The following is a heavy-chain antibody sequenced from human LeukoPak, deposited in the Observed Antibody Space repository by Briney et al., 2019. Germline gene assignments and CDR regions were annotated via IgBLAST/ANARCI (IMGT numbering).Heavy chain of an antibody. V-gene: IGHV4-34*01. CDR3: ARDVRVVLAVDYYYYYGMDV. CDR2: INHSGNT. D-gene: IGHD2-15*01. Sequence: SETLSLTCVVYGGSFSGYYWTWIRQPPGKGLEWIGEINHSGNTNYNPSLKSRVTISADTSKNQFSLKLSSVTAADTAVYYCARDVRVVLAVDYYYYYGMDVWGQGTTVTVSS. J-gene: IGHJ6*02. CDR1: GGSFSGYY.